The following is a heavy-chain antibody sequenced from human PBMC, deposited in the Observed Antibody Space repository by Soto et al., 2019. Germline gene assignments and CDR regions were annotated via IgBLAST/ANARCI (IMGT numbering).Heavy chain of an antibody. J-gene: IGHJ4*02. Sequence: QLQLQESGPGLVKPSETLSLTCTVSGGSVSSSNYYWGWIRQSPGKGLEWIGSIYYSGSTYYNPSLVSRVTISVDKSKNQFSLKVISVTAAYTAVYYCARLEGLATISYYFDFWGQGTLVTVSS. D-gene: IGHD3-9*01. V-gene: IGHV4-39*01. CDR1: GGSVSSSNYY. CDR2: IYYSGST. CDR3: ARLEGLATISYYFDF.